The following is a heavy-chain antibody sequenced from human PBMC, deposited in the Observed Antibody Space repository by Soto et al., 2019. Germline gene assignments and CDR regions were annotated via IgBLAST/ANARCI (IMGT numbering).Heavy chain of an antibody. Sequence: GGSLRLSCAASGFTFSSYGMHWVRQAPGKGLEWVAVISYDGSNKYYADSVKGRFTISRDNSKNTLYLQMNSLRAEDTAVYYCAKIPNYYDTVDYWGQGPLVTVYS. J-gene: IGHJ4*02. D-gene: IGHD3-22*01. CDR3: AKIPNYYDTVDY. CDR2: ISYDGSNK. V-gene: IGHV3-30*18. CDR1: GFTFSSYG.